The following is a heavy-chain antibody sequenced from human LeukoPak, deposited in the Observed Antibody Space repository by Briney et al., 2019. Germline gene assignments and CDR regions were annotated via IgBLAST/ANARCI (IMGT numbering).Heavy chain of an antibody. CDR2: ISYDGSNK. Sequence: GGSLRLSCAASGFTFSSYGMHWVRQAPGKGLEWVAVISYDGSNKYYADSVKGRFTISRDNSKNTLYLQMNSLRAEDTAVYYCARDLASSIAARFTFDYWGQGTLVTVSS. CDR1: GFTFSSYG. D-gene: IGHD6-6*01. CDR3: ARDLASSIAARFTFDY. J-gene: IGHJ4*02. V-gene: IGHV3-30*03.